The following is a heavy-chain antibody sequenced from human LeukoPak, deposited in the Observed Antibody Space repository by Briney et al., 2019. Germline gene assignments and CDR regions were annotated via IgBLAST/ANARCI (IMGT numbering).Heavy chain of an antibody. V-gene: IGHV1-2*02. D-gene: IGHD2-15*01. CDR2: INPNSGGT. Sequence: ASVKVSCKASGYTFTSYAMNWVRQAPGQGLEWMGWINPNSGGTNYAQKFQGRVTMTRDTSISTAYMGLSRLRSDDTAVYYCARDRGVDYCSGGSCSHYYYYMDVWGKGTTVTISS. J-gene: IGHJ6*03. CDR3: ARDRGVDYCSGGSCSHYYYYMDV. CDR1: GYTFTSYA.